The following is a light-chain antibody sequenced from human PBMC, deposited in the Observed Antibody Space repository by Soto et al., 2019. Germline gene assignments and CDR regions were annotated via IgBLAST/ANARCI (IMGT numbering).Light chain of an antibody. CDR1: QRVSSY. Sequence: EIVRTQSRGTVSVSPGERAPLSGRASQRVSSYLAWYQQKPGQAPRLLIYDASNRATGITDRFSGSGSGTDFTLTISSLEPEDFAVYYCQQRSNWLSTFGPGTKVDIK. CDR2: DAS. V-gene: IGKV3-11*01. CDR3: QQRSNWLST. J-gene: IGKJ3*01.